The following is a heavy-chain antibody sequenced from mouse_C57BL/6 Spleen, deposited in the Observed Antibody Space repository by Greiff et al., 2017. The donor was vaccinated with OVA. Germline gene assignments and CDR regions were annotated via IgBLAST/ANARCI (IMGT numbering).Heavy chain of an antibody. J-gene: IGHJ2*01. V-gene: IGHV5-16*01. CDR3: ARGDYEGYFDY. D-gene: IGHD2-3*01. Sequence: EVMLVESEGGLVQPGSSMKLSCTASGFTFSDYYMAWVRQVPEKGLEWVANINYDGSSTYYLDSLKSRFIISRDNAKNILYLQMSSLKSEDTATYYCARGDYEGYFDYWGQGTTLTVSS. CDR1: GFTFSDYY. CDR2: INYDGSST.